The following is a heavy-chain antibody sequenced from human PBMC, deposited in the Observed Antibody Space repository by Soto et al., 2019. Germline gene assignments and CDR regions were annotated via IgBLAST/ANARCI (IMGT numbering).Heavy chain of an antibody. Sequence: SLTCTVSSGSLRSGGYYWSWIRQRPGKGLEWIGYIYYSGSTYSDPSLKSGVTIAVERSRNQFSRKGSSVSGAETAVYCCARVETGRGLEGMDVWGQGTTVTVS. CDR3: ARVETGRGLEGMDV. CDR2: IYYSGST. CDR1: SGSLRSGGYY. J-gene: IGHJ6*02. D-gene: IGHD3-22*01. V-gene: IGHV4-31*03.